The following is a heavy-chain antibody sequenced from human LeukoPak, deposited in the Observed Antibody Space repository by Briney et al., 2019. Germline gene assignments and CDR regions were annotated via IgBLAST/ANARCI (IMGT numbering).Heavy chain of an antibody. D-gene: IGHD3-22*01. V-gene: IGHV6-1*01. CDR1: GDSVSSDSAA. CDR2: TYYRSQWYI. Sequence: SQTLSLTCAISGDSVSSDSAALNWIRQSPSRGLEWLGRTYYRSQWYIDYAVSVKTRITINPDTSRNQFSLELKSVTPEDTGVYYCARGSGYYDTGSFSFVDSWGQGTLVTVSS. J-gene: IGHJ4*02. CDR3: ARGSGYYDTGSFSFVDS.